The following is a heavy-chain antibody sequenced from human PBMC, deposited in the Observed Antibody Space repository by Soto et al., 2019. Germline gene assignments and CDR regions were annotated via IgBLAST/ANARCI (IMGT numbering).Heavy chain of an antibody. CDR1: GFTFSSYA. J-gene: IGHJ6*03. V-gene: IGHV3-23*01. Sequence: GGSLRLSCAASGFTFSSYAMSWVRQAPGKGLEWVSAISGSGGSTYYADSVKGRFTNSRDNSKNTLYLQMNSLRAEDTAVYYCAKVAVEQSGYDSYYYYYYYMDVWGKGTTVTVSS. CDR3: AKVAVEQSGYDSYYYYYYYMDV. CDR2: ISGSGGST. D-gene: IGHD5-12*01.